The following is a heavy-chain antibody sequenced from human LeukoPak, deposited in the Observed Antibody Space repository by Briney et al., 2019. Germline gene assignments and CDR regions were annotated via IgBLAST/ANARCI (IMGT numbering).Heavy chain of an antibody. J-gene: IGHJ4*02. CDR1: GFTFSRYG. D-gene: IGHD6-19*01. CDR3: AKVKGSSGWHPQDY. Sequence: GGSLRLSCAASGFTFSRYGMHWVRQAPGKGLEWVAVIWYDGSNKYYADSVKGRFTISRDNSKNTLYLQMNSLRAEDTAVYYCAKVKGSSGWHPQDYWGQGTLVTVSS. CDR2: IWYDGSNK. V-gene: IGHV3-33*06.